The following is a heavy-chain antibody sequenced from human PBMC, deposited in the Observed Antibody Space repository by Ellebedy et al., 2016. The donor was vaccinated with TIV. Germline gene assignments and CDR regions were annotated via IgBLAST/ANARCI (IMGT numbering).Heavy chain of an antibody. J-gene: IGHJ4*02. V-gene: IGHV4-39*01. CDR3: ATLFNRDNIWDFDY. D-gene: IGHD3-16*01. Sequence: SETLSLXXTVSGGSVSSSSYFWGWIRQPPGEGLEWIGDIYYSGSTYYNPSLKSRVTISVDTSKNQFSLKLNSVTAADTAVYYCATLFNRDNIWDFDYWGQGTLVTVSS. CDR2: IYYSGST. CDR1: GGSVSSSSYF.